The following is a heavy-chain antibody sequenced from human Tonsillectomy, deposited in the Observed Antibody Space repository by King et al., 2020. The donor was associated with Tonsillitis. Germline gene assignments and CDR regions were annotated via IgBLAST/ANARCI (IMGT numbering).Heavy chain of an antibody. D-gene: IGHD3-10*01. J-gene: IGHJ4*02. Sequence: DVQLVESGAEVKKPGESLRISCKGSGYSFSSYWISWVRQMPGKGLEWMGRIDPSDSYTNYSPSFQGHVTISADKSISTAYLQWSSLKAPGTAMYYYAREFTYYYGSGSYSFSCWGQGTLVTVSS. CDR1: GYSFSSYW. V-gene: IGHV5-10-1*03. CDR3: AREFTYYYGSGSYSFSC. CDR2: IDPSDSYT.